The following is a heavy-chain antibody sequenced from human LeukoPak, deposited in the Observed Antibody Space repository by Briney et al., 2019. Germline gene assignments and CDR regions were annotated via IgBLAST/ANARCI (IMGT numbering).Heavy chain of an antibody. Sequence: GASVKVSCKASGYTFTSYAMNWVRQAPGQGLEWMGGMIPIFGTANYAQKFQGRVTITADESTSTAYMELSSLRSEDTAVYYCASYRRQSGYFYYFDYWGQGTLVTVSS. V-gene: IGHV1-69*13. J-gene: IGHJ4*02. D-gene: IGHD3-3*01. CDR2: MIPIFGTA. CDR3: ASYRRQSGYFYYFDY. CDR1: GYTFTSYA.